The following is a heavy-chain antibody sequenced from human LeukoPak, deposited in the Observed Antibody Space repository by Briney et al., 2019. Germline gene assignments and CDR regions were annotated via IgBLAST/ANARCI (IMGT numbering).Heavy chain of an antibody. CDR2: IYHSGST. D-gene: IGHD3-3*01. CDR1: GYSISSGYY. J-gene: IGHJ5*02. V-gene: IGHV4-38-2*02. CDR3: ARDLGYYDFWSGYGWFDP. Sequence: SETLSLTCTVSGYSISSGYYWGWIRQPPGKGLEWIGSIYHSGSTYYNPSLKSRVTISVDTSKNQFSLKLSSVTAADTAVYYCARDLGYYDFWSGYGWFDPWGQGTLVTVSS.